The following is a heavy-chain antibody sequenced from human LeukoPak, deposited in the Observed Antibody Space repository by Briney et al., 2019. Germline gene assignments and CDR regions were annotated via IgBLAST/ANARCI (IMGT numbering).Heavy chain of an antibody. J-gene: IGHJ6*02. CDR3: ARSWTNYYGMDV. V-gene: IGHV3-74*01. CDR1: GFTFSSYW. CDR2: INSDGSST. Sequence: GGLRLSCAASGFTFSSYWMHWVRQAPGKGLVWVSRINSDGSSTSYADSVKGRFTISRDNAKNTLYLQMTSLRAEDTAVYYCARSWTNYYGMDVWGQGTTVTVSS. D-gene: IGHD1-1*01.